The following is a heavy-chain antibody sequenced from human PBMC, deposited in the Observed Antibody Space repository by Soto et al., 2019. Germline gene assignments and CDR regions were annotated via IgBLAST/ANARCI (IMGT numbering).Heavy chain of an antibody. CDR3: AGDTGGPLDY. CDR2: ISSTSIKI. V-gene: IGHV3-21*01. D-gene: IGHD1-26*01. Sequence: GGSLRLSCAASGFTFSSYTMNWVRQAPGKGLEWVSSISSTSIKIYYADSLEGRFTVSRDNARDSLFLRMNSLRPEDTAVYFCAGDTGGPLDYWGQGTLVTVSS. CDR1: GFTFSSYT. J-gene: IGHJ4*02.